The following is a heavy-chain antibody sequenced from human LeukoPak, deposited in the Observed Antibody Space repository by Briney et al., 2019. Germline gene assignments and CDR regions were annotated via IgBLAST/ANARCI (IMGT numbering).Heavy chain of an antibody. Sequence: SETLSLTCTVSGGSISAYYWSWIRQPPGKGLEWIGDVFYTGATNYNPSLESRVTISVDTSKNQFSLNLTSVTAADAAVYYCARLTRHYFVFWGRGTPVAVSS. CDR1: GGSISAYY. CDR3: ARLTRHYFVF. V-gene: IGHV4-59*08. CDR2: VFYTGAT. J-gene: IGHJ4*02.